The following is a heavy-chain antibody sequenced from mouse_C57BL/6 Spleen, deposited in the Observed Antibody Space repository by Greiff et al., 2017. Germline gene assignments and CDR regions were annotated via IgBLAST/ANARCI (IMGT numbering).Heavy chain of an antibody. V-gene: IGHV3-6*01. CDR2: ISYDGSN. CDR3: AREGVYYGYDGSAMDY. CDR1: GYSITSGYY. D-gene: IGHD2-2*01. J-gene: IGHJ4*01. Sequence: DVQLQESGPGLVKPSQSLSLTCSVTGYSITSGYYWNWIRQFPGNKLEWMGYISYDGSNNYNPSLKNRISITRDTSKNQFFLKLNSVTTEDTATYYCAREGVYYGYDGSAMDYWGQGTSVTVSS.